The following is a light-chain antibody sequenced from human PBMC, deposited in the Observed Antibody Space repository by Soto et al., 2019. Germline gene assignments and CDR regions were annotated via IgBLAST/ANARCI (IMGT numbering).Light chain of an antibody. J-gene: IGLJ2*01. Sequence: QSVLTQPRSVSGSPGQSVTFSCTGTSSDVGGYNYVSWYQQHPGKAPKLMIYDVSKRPSGVPDRFSGSKSVNTASLTISGLQAEDEADYLCCSYAGVSGFGGGTKLTVL. CDR1: SSDVGGYNY. V-gene: IGLV2-11*01. CDR2: DVS. CDR3: CSYAGVSG.